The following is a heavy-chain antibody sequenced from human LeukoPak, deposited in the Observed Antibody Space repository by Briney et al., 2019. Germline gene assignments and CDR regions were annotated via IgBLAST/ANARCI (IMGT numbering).Heavy chain of an antibody. CDR3: ARGRTTVTLDY. V-gene: IGHV4-59*12. J-gene: IGHJ4*02. CDR1: GGPISSYY. Sequence: SETLSLTCTVSGGPISSYYWSWIRQPPGKGLEWIGYIYHSGSTYYNPSLKSRVTISVDRSKNQFSLKLSSVTAADTAVYYCARGRTTVTLDYWGQRTLVTVSS. D-gene: IGHD4-17*01. CDR2: IYHSGST.